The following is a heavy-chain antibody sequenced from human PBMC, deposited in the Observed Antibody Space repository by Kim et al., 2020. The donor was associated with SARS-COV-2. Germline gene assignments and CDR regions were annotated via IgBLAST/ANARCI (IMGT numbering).Heavy chain of an antibody. D-gene: IGHD1-26*01. J-gene: IGHJ6*03. CDR1: GFTFDDYG. CDR3: AKNSQGGATTRFYFMGV. Sequence: GGSLRLSCAASGFTFDDYGMFWVRQAPGKGLEWVSGISWIGRNKAYADSWKGRFTISRDNAGNSLFLQMDSLRPEETALYFCAKNSQGGATTRFYFMGVWGKGTAVTVSS. V-gene: IGHV3-9*01. CDR2: ISWIGRNK.